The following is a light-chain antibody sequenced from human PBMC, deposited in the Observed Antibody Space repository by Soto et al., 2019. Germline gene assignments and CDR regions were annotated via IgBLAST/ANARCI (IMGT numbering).Light chain of an antibody. V-gene: IGKV4-1*01. Sequence: DIVLTQSPDSLTLALGERATITCKSSQTVLYSSNNKNYLAWYQQKPGQPPKLIIYWASARESGVPDRFSGSGSATDFTLTISSLQSEDVAVYYCQHYYSSPFTFGGGTKVEIK. J-gene: IGKJ4*01. CDR3: QHYYSSPFT. CDR2: WAS. CDR1: QTVLYSSNNKNY.